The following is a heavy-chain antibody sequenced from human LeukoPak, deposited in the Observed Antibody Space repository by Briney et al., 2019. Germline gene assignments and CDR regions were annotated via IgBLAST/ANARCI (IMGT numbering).Heavy chain of an antibody. D-gene: IGHD1-26*01. CDR2: MIGSGSEM. J-gene: IGHJ3*01. CDR1: GFTFNSYS. V-gene: IGHV3-21*06. Sequence: GGSLRLSCGGSGFTFNSYSMNWVRQAPGKGMEWVASMIGSGSEMFYADSLKGRFTISRDNSKNSLYLQMNSLRVEDSAVYYCAKVQCDIVGAMFFSFDVWGQGTMVSVSS. CDR3: AKVQCDIVGAMFFSFDV.